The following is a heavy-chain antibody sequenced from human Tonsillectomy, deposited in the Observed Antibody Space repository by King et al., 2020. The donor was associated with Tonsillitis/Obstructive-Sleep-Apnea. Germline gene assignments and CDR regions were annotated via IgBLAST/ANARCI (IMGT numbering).Heavy chain of an antibody. D-gene: IGHD1-1*01. J-gene: IGHJ4*02. CDR3: ASWITTAYYFEY. CDR1: GGTFSRYS. CDR2: VIPGFGRT. V-gene: IGHV1-69*12. Sequence: VQLVQSGAEVKKPGSSVKVSCKASGGTFSRYSISWVRQAPGQGLEWVGGVIPGFGRTNYAQKFQGRVTITADESTSTAYMELRSLRSEDTAIYFCASWITTAYYFEYWGQGSLVTVSS.